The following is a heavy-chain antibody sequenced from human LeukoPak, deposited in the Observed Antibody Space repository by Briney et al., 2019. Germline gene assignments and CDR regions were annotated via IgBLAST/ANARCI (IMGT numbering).Heavy chain of an antibody. Sequence: SVKVSFKASGGTFSSYAISWVRQAPGQGLEWMGRIIPIFGTANYAQKFQGRVTITTDESTSTAYMELSSLRSEDTAVYYCARTPITISPYNWSDPWGQGTLVTVSS. CDR3: ARTPITISPYNWSDP. V-gene: IGHV1-69*05. J-gene: IGHJ5*02. CDR2: IIPIFGTA. CDR1: GGTFSSYA. D-gene: IGHD3-3*01.